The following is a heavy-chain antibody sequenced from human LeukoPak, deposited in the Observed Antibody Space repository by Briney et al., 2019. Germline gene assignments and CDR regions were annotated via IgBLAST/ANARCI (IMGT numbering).Heavy chain of an antibody. CDR1: GFTFSSYA. CDR2: ISYDGSNK. D-gene: IGHD2-2*01. J-gene: IGHJ3*02. Sequence: GRSLRLSCAASGFTFSSYAMHWVRQAPGKGLEWVAVISYDGSNKYYADSVKGRFTISRDNSKNTLYLQMNSLRAEDTAVYYCARAPQLLGAFDIWGQGTMVTVSS. V-gene: IGHV3-30-3*01. CDR3: ARAPQLLGAFDI.